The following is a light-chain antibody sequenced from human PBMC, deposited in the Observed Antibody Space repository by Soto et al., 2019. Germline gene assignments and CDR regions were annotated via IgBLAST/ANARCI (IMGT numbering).Light chain of an antibody. J-gene: IGLJ1*01. CDR1: SRDVGGYEF. V-gene: IGLV2-14*01. CDR2: EVS. CDR3: SSFGSGRTL. Sequence: HSVLPQPASVSGSPGQSITISCSRTSRDVGGYEFVSWYQQHPRKAHKLMIYEVSNRPSGVSNRFSGSKAGNTAALTISGLQAEDEADYYCSSFGSGRTLFGTGTKVTV.